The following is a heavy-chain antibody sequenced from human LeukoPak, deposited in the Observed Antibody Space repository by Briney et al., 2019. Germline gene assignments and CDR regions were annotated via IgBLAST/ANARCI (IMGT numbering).Heavy chain of an antibody. CDR1: GGSISSYY. CDR3: ASHLGQQLVFDY. D-gene: IGHD6-13*01. J-gene: IGHJ4*02. V-gene: IGHV4-59*08. CDR2: IYYSGST. Sequence: SETLSLTCTVSGGSISSYYWSWIRQPPGKGLEWIGYIYYSGSTNYNTSLKSRVTISVDTSKNQFSLKLSSVTAADTAVYYCASHLGQQLVFDYWGQGTLVTVSS.